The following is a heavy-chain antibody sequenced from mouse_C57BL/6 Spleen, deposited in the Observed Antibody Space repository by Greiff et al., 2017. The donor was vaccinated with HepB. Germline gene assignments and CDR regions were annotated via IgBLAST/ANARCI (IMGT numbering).Heavy chain of an antibody. D-gene: IGHD2-1*01. CDR1: GFSLSTSGMG. V-gene: IGHV8-12*01. CDR2: IYWDDDK. J-gene: IGHJ4*01. CDR3: ARNSYGNYVGYAMDY. Sequence: QVTLKESGPGILQSSQTLSLTCSFSGFSLSTSGMGVSWIRQPSGKGLEWLAHIYWDDDKRYNPSLKSRLTISKDTSRNQVFLKITSVDTADTATYYCARNSYGNYVGYAMDYWGQGTSVTVSS.